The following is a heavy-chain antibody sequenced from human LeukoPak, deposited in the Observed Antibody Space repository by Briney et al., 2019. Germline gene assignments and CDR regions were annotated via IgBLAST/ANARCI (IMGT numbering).Heavy chain of an antibody. CDR1: GGSISSGGYS. D-gene: IGHD1-26*01. V-gene: IGHV4-31*03. CDR2: IYYSGST. J-gene: IGHJ4*02. CDR3: ARGPIVGATRGLWDFDY. Sequence: SQTLSLTCTVSGGSISSGGYSWSWIRQHPGKGLEWIGYIYYSGSTYYNPSLKSRVTISVDTSKNQFPLKLSSVTAADTAVYYCARGPIVGATRGLWDFDYWGQGTLVTVSS.